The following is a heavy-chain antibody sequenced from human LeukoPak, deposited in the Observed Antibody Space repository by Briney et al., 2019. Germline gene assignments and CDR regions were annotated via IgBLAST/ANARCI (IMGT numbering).Heavy chain of an antibody. J-gene: IGHJ4*02. D-gene: IGHD3-22*01. CDR1: GGSISSYY. CDR3: ARRAYYYDSSGYYRAYYFDY. Sequence: PSETLSLTCTVSGGSISSYYWSWIRQPPGEGLEWIGYIYYSGSTNYNPSLKSRVTISVDTSKNQFSLKLSSVTAADTAVYYCARRAYYYDSSGYYRAYYFDYWGQGTLVTVSS. CDR2: IYYSGST. V-gene: IGHV4-59*08.